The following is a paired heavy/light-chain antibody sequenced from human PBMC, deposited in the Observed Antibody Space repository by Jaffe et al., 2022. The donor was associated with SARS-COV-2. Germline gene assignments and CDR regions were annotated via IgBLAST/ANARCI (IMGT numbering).Heavy chain of an antibody. J-gene: IGHJ4*02. CDR1: GFTFNNAW. CDR2: IKSKTGGGTT. Sequence: EVRLVESGGGLIKPGGSLRLSCVASGFTFNNAWMNWVRQAPGKGLEWVGRIKSKTGGGTTDYAAPVKGRFTISRDDSRNTVYLQMNSLRTEDTAMYYCTTDYSVVGFDLWGQGTLVTVSS. V-gene: IGHV3-15*01. D-gene: IGHD2-15*01. CDR3: TTDYSVVGFDL.
Light chain of an antibody. J-gene: IGLJ3*02. Sequence: SYVLTQPPSVSVAPGQTARIPCGGNNIGTNSVHWYQQKPGQAPVLLIYYNSDRPSGIPERFSGSNSGNTATLTISRVEAGDEADYYCQVWDSTSDHWVFGGGTKVTVL. CDR1: NIGTNS. CDR2: YNS. CDR3: QVWDSTSDHWV. V-gene: IGLV3-21*04.